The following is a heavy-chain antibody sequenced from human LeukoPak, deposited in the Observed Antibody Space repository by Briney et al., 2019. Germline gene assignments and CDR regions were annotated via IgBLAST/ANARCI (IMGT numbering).Heavy chain of an antibody. CDR3: ARLYRVSQYYDFWSGSNWFDP. V-gene: IGHV4-59*08. Sequence: SETLSLTCTVSGGSIGSYYWSWIRQPPGKGLEWIGYIYYSGSTNYNPSLKSRVTISVDTSKNQFSLKLSSVTAADTAVYYCARLYRVSQYYDFWSGSNWFDPWGQGTLVTVSS. J-gene: IGHJ5*02. D-gene: IGHD3-3*01. CDR2: IYYSGST. CDR1: GGSIGSYY.